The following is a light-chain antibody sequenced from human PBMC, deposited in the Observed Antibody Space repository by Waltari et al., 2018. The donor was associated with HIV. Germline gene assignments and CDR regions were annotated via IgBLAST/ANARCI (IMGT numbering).Light chain of an antibody. Sequence: QSALTQPASVSGSPGQSTPLFRTGTRGDVGRCTFVSWYQQHPGKAPKLLIYEGTKRPSVVSNRFSASKSGNTASLTISGLQAEDEADYYCCSCATTNTRVFGGGTQLPVL. CDR2: EGT. CDR1: RGDVGRCTF. CDR3: CSCATTNTRV. J-gene: IGLJ3*02. V-gene: IGLV2-23*01.